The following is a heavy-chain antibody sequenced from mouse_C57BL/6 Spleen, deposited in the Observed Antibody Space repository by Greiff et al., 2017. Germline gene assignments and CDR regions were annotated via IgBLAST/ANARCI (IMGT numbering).Heavy chain of an antibody. D-gene: IGHD1-1*01. CDR2: ISYDGSN. CDR3: ARHGSSSAWFAY. Sequence: EVQLQESGPGLVKPSQSLSLTCSVTGYSITSGYYWNWIRQFPGNKLEWMGYISYDGSNNYNPSLKNRISITRDTSKNQFFLKLNSVTTEDTATYYCARHGSSSAWFAYWGQGTLVTVSA. CDR1: GYSITSGYY. V-gene: IGHV3-6*01. J-gene: IGHJ3*01.